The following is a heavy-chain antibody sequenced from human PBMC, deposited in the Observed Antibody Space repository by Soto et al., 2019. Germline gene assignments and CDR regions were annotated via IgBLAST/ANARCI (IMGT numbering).Heavy chain of an antibody. CDR3: ARVGLLLWFGEPLDY. CDR2: TSGYSGNT. Sequence: ASVKVSCKASGYTFSRYGITWVRQAPGQGLEWMGWTSGYSGNTNYAQNLRGRVTMTTETATSTAYMELRSLRSDDTAVYYCARVGLLLWFGEPLDYWGQGTLVTVSS. V-gene: IGHV1-18*01. J-gene: IGHJ4*02. D-gene: IGHD3-10*01. CDR1: GYTFSRYG.